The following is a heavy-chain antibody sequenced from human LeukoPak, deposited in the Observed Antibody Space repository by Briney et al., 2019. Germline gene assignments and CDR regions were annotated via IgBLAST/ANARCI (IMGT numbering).Heavy chain of an antibody. CDR1: GFTFTTYS. CDR3: ARGHTAVTRHFDF. Sequence: GGTLRLSCEASGFTFTTYSMTWVRQAPGKGLEWVSIISSGSSAIFSADALKGRFTISRDDAKNLLYLDMNSLRAEDTAVYYCARGHTAVTRHFDFWGQGTLVTVSS. D-gene: IGHD4-17*01. J-gene: IGHJ4*02. V-gene: IGHV3-21*01. CDR2: ISSGSSAI.